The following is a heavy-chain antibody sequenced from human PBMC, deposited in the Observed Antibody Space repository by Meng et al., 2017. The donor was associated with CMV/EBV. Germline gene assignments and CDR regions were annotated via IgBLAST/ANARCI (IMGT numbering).Heavy chain of an antibody. J-gene: IGHJ5*02. V-gene: IGHV4-39*07. CDR1: VGSVSSRSYY. D-gene: IGHD3-22*01. CDR3: ARGVVTMIVVYDP. CDR2: IYYSVCT. Sequence: LPLTAPGAVLAHASALPSLTSTVSVGSVSSRSYYWGWIPQPPGKGLEWIVSIYYSVCTYYNPSLKSRVTISVDTYKNQFSLKLSSVTAADTAVYHCARGVVTMIVVYDPWGQGTLVTVSS.